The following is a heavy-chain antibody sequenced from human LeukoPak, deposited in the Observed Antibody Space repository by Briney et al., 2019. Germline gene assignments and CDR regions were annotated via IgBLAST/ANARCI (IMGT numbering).Heavy chain of an antibody. J-gene: IGHJ4*02. D-gene: IGHD3-3*01. Sequence: GGSPRLSCAASGFTFSSYSINWVRQAPGKGLEWVSSISSSISYIYYADSVKGRFTISRDNAKNSLHLQMNSLRAEDTAVYYCARDAHYDFWSGYYSTWPLGYWGQGTLVTVSS. V-gene: IGHV3-21*01. CDR3: ARDAHYDFWSGYYSTWPLGY. CDR2: ISSSISYI. CDR1: GFTFSSYS.